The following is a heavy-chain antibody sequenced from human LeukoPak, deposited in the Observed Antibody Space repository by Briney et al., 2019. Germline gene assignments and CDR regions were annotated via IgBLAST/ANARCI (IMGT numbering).Heavy chain of an antibody. CDR2: INPNSGGT. D-gene: IGHD3-10*01. Sequence: ASVKVSCKASGYTFTGYYMPWVRQAPGQGLEWMGWINPNSGGTNYAQKFQGRVTMTRDTSISTAYLELSRLRSDDTAVFYFARDVNYYGSGSYYKIFDYWDQGTLVTVSS. CDR3: ARDVNYYGSGSYYKIFDY. V-gene: IGHV1-2*02. J-gene: IGHJ4*02. CDR1: GYTFTGYY.